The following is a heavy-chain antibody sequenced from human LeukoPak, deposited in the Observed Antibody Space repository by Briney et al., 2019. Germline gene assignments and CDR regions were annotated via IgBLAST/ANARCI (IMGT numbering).Heavy chain of an antibody. V-gene: IGHV4-34*01. J-gene: IGHJ4*02. CDR2: INHRGST. CDR1: GGSFSGYY. Sequence: SETLSLTCAVYGGSFSGYYWSWIRQPPGKGLEWIGEINHRGSTNYNPSLKSRVTISVDTSKNQFSLKLSSVTAADTAVYYCARDGAILDYWGQGTLVTVSS. D-gene: IGHD1-26*01. CDR3: ARDGAILDY.